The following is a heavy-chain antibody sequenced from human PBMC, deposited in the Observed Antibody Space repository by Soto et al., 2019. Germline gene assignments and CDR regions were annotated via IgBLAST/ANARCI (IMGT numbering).Heavy chain of an antibody. V-gene: IGHV4-31*03. CDR3: ARDTFYDSSGISY. Sequence: TLSLTCTVSGGSISSGGYYWSWIRQHPGKGLEWIGYIYHSGSTYYNPSLKSRVTISVDTSKNQFSLKLSSVTAADTAVYYCARDTFYDSSGISYWGQGTLVTVSS. CDR2: IYHSGST. J-gene: IGHJ4*02. CDR1: GGSISSGGYY. D-gene: IGHD3-22*01.